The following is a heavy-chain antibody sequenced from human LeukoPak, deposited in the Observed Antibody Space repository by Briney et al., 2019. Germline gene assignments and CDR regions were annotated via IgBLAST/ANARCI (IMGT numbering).Heavy chain of an antibody. J-gene: IGHJ6*03. CDR3: ARNSSSWYGLSHYYYMDV. Sequence: PSETLSLTCTVSGGSISNYYWNWLRQPPGKGLEWIGHIYFSGSTNYNPSLKSRVTISVDTSKNQFSLNLKSVTAADTAVYYCARNSSSWYGLSHYYYMDVWGKGTTVTVSS. CDR2: IYFSGST. D-gene: IGHD6-13*01. V-gene: IGHV4-59*08. CDR1: GGSISNYY.